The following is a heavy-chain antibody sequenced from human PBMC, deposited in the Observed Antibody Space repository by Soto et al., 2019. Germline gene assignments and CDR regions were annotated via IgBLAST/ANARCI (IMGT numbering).Heavy chain of an antibody. CDR3: TRYHADSGTYYFDF. D-gene: IGHD6-13*01. CDR2: IYYSGSA. Sequence: ETLSLTCTVSGCSISSSDYYWGWIRQPPGKGLEWIGNIYYSGSASYNPSLKSRVTITVDISKTQFSLRMSSMAAATTAVYYSTRYHADSGTYYFDFWGQGATVTVSS. V-gene: IGHV4-39*07. CDR1: GCSISSSDYY. J-gene: IGHJ4*02.